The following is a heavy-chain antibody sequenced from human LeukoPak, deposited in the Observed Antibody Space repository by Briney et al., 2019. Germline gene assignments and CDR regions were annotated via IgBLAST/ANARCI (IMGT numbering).Heavy chain of an antibody. Sequence: ASVKVSCKASGYTFTGYYMHWVRQAPGQGLEWMGWINPNSGGTNYAQKFQGRVTMTRDTSISTAYMKLSRLRSDDTAVYYCARPSSRCSSTSCYAFDIWGQGTMVTVSS. V-gene: IGHV1-2*02. J-gene: IGHJ3*02. CDR1: GYTFTGYY. CDR3: ARPSSRCSSTSCYAFDI. D-gene: IGHD2-2*01. CDR2: INPNSGGT.